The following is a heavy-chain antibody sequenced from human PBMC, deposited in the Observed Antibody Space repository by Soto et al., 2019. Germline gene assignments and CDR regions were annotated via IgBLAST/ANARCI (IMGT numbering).Heavy chain of an antibody. CDR1: GGSISGYY. J-gene: IGHJ4*02. V-gene: IGHV4-59*01. D-gene: IGHD1-26*01. CDR2: IYYSGSS. Sequence: QVQLQESGPGLVKPSETLSLTCTASGGSISGYYWSWIRQPPGQGLEWIGYIYYSGSSNNHPSLKSRVTIPVDKSKNKFSLNLSSVTAGDTAVYFCARVKSGRYGQYYFDYWGQGTLVTVSS. CDR3: ARVKSGRYGQYYFDY.